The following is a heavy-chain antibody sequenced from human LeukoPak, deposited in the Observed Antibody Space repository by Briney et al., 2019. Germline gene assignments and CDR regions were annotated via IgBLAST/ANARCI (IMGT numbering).Heavy chain of an antibody. CDR3: ARDHSSSWDGYYFDY. Sequence: SVKVSCKASGGTFSSYAISWVRQAPGQGLEWMGGIIPIFGTANYAQKFQGRVTITADESTSTTYMELSSLRSEDTAVYYCARDHSSSWDGYYFDYWGQGTLVTVSS. D-gene: IGHD6-13*01. V-gene: IGHV1-69*13. J-gene: IGHJ4*02. CDR2: IIPIFGTA. CDR1: GGTFSSYA.